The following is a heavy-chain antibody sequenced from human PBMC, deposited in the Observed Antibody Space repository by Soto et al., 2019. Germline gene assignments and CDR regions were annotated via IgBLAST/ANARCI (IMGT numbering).Heavy chain of an antibody. CDR3: ARAERSVGNCSGGSCYHSPHYYYYGMDV. J-gene: IGHJ6*02. D-gene: IGHD2-15*01. CDR2: IYYSGST. Sequence: SETLSLTCTVSGGSISSGDYYWSWIRQPPGKGLQWIGYIYYSGSTYYNPSLKSRVTISVDTSKNQFSLKLSSVTAADTAVYYCARAERSVGNCSGGSCYHSPHYYYYGMDVWGQGTTVTVSS. CDR1: GGSISSGDYY. V-gene: IGHV4-30-4*01.